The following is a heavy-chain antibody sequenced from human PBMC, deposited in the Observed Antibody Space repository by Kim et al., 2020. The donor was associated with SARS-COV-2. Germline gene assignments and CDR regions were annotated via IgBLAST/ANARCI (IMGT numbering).Heavy chain of an antibody. CDR3: ARVYWGNGMDV. Sequence: TTHYADSVTGRITDSRDNDRNSVYLHIDSLRDADTAVYYCARVYWGNGMDVWGQGTTVTVSS. CDR2: TT. V-gene: IGHV3-48*02. J-gene: IGHJ6*02. D-gene: IGHD3-16*01.